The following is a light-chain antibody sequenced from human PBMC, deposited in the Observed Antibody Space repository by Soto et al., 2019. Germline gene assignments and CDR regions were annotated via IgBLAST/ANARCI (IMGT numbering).Light chain of an antibody. V-gene: IGKV3-15*01. CDR2: GAS. J-gene: IGKJ5*01. Sequence: EIVMTQSPSTLSASPGERATLSCRASQSVNSKLAWYQQKPGQAPRLLIYGASTRATGIPARFSGSGSGTEFTLTISSLQSEDLAVYSCQQYNNWPPSTFGQGTRLEIK. CDR1: QSVNSK. CDR3: QQYNNWPPST.